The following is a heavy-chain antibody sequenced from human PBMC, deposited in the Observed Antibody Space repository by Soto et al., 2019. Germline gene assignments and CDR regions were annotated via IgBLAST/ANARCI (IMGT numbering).Heavy chain of an antibody. Sequence: PSETLSLTCTVSGGSISSSSYYWGWIRQPPGKGLEWIGSIYYSGSTYYNPSLKSRVTISVDTSKNQFSLKLSSVTAADTAVYYCEGYRSGWYKMARGWFDPWGQGTLVTVSS. CDR1: GGSISSSSYY. V-gene: IGHV4-39*01. J-gene: IGHJ5*02. CDR3: EGYRSGWYKMARGWFDP. CDR2: IYYSGST. D-gene: IGHD6-19*01.